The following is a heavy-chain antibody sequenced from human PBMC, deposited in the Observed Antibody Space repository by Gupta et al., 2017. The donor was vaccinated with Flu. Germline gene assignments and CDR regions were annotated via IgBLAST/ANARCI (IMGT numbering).Heavy chain of an antibody. D-gene: IGHD3-22*01. CDR2: ISTYNGNT. J-gene: IGHJ4*02. V-gene: IGHV1-18*01. CDR1: GYTFSSYG. CDR3: AGDDEYDSGRHHNMDY. Sequence: QVQLVQSGAEVKKPGASVKVSCKASGYTFSSYGISWVRQAPGQGLEWMGLISTYNGNTNPAQKRQVRVTMTTDTSTSTMYMGFGSPTYEAKDVYSCAGDDEYDSGRHHNMDYWGQGTLVTVSS.